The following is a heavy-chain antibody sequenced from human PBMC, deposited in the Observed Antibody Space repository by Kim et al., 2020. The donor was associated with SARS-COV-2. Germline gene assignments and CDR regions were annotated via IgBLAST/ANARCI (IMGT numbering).Heavy chain of an antibody. CDR1: GFTFSSYG. CDR2: ISYDGSNK. D-gene: IGHD6-13*01. CDR3: AKRGKAGGSSPKYYFDY. Sequence: GGSLRLSCAASGFTFSSYGMHWVRQAPGKGLEWVAVISYDGSNKYYADSVKGRFTISRDNSKNTLYLQMNSLRAEDTAVYYCAKRGKAGGSSPKYYFDYWGQGTLVTVSS. J-gene: IGHJ4*02. V-gene: IGHV3-30*18.